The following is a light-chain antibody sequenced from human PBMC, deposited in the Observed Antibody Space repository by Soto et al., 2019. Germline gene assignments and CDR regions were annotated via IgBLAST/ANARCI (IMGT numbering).Light chain of an antibody. V-gene: IGKV3-11*01. CDR2: DAS. CDR1: QSVSTY. J-gene: IGKJ5*01. CDR3: QQRSNWPPSIT. Sequence: DIVLTQSPATLSLSPGERATLSCRASQSVSTYLAWYQQKPGQAPRLLIYDASNRATGIPARFSGSGSGTDFALTISSLEPEDFAVYHCQQRSNWPPSITFGQGTRLEI.